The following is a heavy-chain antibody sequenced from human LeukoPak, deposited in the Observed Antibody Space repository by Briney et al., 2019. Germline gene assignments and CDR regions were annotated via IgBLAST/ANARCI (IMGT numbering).Heavy chain of an antibody. V-gene: IGHV4-59*01. CDR1: GGSISSYY. Sequence: SETLSLTCTVSGGSISSYYWSWIRQPPGKGLEWIGYIYYSGSTNYNPSLKSRVTISVDTSKNQFSLKLSSVTAADTAVYYCARFEASWGYFDYWGQGTLVTVSS. D-gene: IGHD7-27*01. J-gene: IGHJ4*02. CDR2: IYYSGST. CDR3: ARFEASWGYFDY.